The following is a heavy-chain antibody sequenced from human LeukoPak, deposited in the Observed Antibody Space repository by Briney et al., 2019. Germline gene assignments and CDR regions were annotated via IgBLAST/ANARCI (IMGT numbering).Heavy chain of an antibody. CDR2: VSGSGAST. V-gene: IGHV3-23*01. J-gene: IGHJ4*02. CDR1: GFTFSTNA. CDR3: AKDVGKWESLHFFDY. Sequence: GGSLRLSCLTSGFTFSTNAMSCVRQAPSNGLAWISGVSGSGASTYYADSVTGRFTISRDNSRNTLYLQMNSLRGDDTAVYYCAKDVGKWESLHFFDYWGQGTLVTVSS. D-gene: IGHD1-26*01.